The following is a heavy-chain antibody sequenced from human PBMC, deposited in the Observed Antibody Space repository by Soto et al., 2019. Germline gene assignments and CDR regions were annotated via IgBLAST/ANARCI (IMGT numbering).Heavy chain of an antibody. Sequence: PGGSLRLSCNFTFSMYSMSWVRQAPGKGLEWVASISSGSAYIKYADSVKGRFSISRDNAKNSVSLQMNSLRAEDTAMYYCTRDQGGGYDDLFDPWGRGTLVTVSS. CDR2: ISSGSAYI. V-gene: IGHV3-21*01. CDR1: TFSMYS. CDR3: TRDQGGGYDDLFDP. J-gene: IGHJ5*02. D-gene: IGHD1-26*01.